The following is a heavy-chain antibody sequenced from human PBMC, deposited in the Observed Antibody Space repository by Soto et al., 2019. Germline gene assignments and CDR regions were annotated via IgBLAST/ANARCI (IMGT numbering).Heavy chain of an antibody. D-gene: IGHD2-15*01. J-gene: IGHJ4*02. CDR3: ERTLLPGYYFDC. V-gene: IGHV1-2*02. Sequence: ASVKVSCKASGYTFTGYYMHWVRQAPGQGLEWMGWINPNSGGTNYAQKFQGRVTMTRDTSISTAYMELSRLRSDDTAVDYCERTLLPGYYFDCLGQGTLVTVS. CDR2: INPNSGGT. CDR1: GYTFTGYY.